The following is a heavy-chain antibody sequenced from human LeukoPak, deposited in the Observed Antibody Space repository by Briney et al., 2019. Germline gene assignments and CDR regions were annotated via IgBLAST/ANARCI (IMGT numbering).Heavy chain of an antibody. D-gene: IGHD5-18*01. CDR3: ARDGRGYSYGYPLDS. CDR1: GFTFSSYS. CDR2: ISGSSSTI. V-gene: IGHV3-48*01. J-gene: IGHJ4*02. Sequence: GGSLRLSCAASGFTFSSYSMNWVRQAPGKGLEWVSYISGSSSTIYYADSVKGRFTISRDNAKNSLYLQMNSLRAEDTAVYYCARDGRGYSYGYPLDSWGQGTLVTVSS.